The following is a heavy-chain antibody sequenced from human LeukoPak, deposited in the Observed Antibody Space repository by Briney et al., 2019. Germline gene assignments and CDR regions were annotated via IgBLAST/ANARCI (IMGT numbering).Heavy chain of an antibody. CDR1: GYTFSNYD. CDR3: ARGRSSESPTRWSGYYRYIYYFDY. V-gene: IGHV1-8*01. Sequence: ASVKVSCKASGYTFSNYDVNWVRQATGQGLEWMGWMNPNSGNTGYAQNFQGRVTMTRDTSINTAYMELSSLRSDDTAVYYCARGRSSESPTRWSGYYRYIYYFDYWGQGTLVTVSS. CDR2: MNPNSGNT. J-gene: IGHJ4*02. D-gene: IGHD3-3*01.